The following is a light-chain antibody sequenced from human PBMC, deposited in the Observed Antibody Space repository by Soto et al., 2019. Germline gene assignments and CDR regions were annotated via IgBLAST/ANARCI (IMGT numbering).Light chain of an antibody. CDR3: QQYNNWPPIT. CDR2: GAS. CDR1: QAISSN. J-gene: IGKJ5*01. Sequence: EIVVTQSPDTLSVSPGERATLSWSASQAISSNLAWYQQKPGQTPRLIIFGASTRATGIPARFSGSWSGTEFTLTISSLQSEDFAVYYCQQYNNWPPITFGQGTRLEIK. V-gene: IGKV3-15*01.